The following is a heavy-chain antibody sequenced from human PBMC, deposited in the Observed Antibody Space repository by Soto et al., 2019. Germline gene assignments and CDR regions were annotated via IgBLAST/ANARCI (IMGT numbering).Heavy chain of an antibody. D-gene: IGHD1-26*01. CDR3: ASPREGANYYYGMDV. CDR1: GGSISSSSYY. Sequence: SETLSLTCTVSGGSISSSSYYWGWIRQPPGKGLEWIGSIYYSGSTYYNPSLKSRVTISVDTSKNQFSLKLSSVTAADTAVYYCASPREGANYYYGMDVWGQGTTVTVSS. J-gene: IGHJ6*02. CDR2: IYYSGST. V-gene: IGHV4-39*01.